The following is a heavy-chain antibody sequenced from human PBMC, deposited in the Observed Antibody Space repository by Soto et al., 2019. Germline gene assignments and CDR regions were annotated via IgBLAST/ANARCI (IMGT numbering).Heavy chain of an antibody. J-gene: IGHJ4*01. D-gene: IGHD3-3*01. CDR3: FTIFGVASDF. CDR1: GFTFRTYG. CDR2: TSHDGVSK. Sequence: QVQLVESGGGVVQPGRSLRLSCAASGFTFRTYGMHWARQAPGKGLEWLAMTSHDGVSKYYADSVKGRFTISGDNSKNTLYLQMNTLGAEDPALYYCFTIFGVASDFWGQGTLVTVSS. V-gene: IGHV3-30*03.